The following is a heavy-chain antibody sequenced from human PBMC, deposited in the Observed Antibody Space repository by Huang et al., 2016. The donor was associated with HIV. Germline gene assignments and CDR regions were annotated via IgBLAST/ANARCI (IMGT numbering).Heavy chain of an antibody. CDR3: ASGEYGKNAYDI. CDR1: GGSITSSNHY. CDR2: FYYSGDA. V-gene: IGHV4-39*01. J-gene: IGHJ3*02. Sequence: QLHLQQSGPGLVRPSETLSLICTVSGGSITSSNHYWGWIRQTPGKGLEWIGNFYYSGDAYYTPSIKNLVSISIDTSKSQFSLRLSSVIATDTAVYYCASGEYGKNAYDIWGQGTVVTVSA. D-gene: IGHD2-2*01.